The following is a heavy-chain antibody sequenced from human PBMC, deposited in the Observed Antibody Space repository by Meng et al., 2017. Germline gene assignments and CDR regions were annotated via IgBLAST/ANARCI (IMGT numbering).Heavy chain of an antibody. CDR3: AKDFRRLHDS. V-gene: IGHV3-23*01. Sequence: EGRLLESGGDLVQPGGSLRLSCVASKFTFSSSFMSWVRQAPGKGLEWVSAISGSGDRTYYADSVEDRFTISRDNSKNTLYLQMSSLRAEDTALYYCAKDFRRLHDSWGQGTLVTVSS. J-gene: IGHJ4*02. CDR2: ISGSGDRT. CDR1: KFTFSSSF.